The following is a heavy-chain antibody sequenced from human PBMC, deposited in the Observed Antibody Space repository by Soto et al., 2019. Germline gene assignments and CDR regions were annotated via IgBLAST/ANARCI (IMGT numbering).Heavy chain of an antibody. J-gene: IGHJ4*02. CDR1: GYTFTGYY. Sequence: APVQVSCQAPGYTFTGYYMHWERQAPGQRHERMGWINPNSGGTNYAQKLQGRVTMTRDTSISTAYMELSRLRSDDTAVYYCARLGRIAVAGTFDYWGQGTLVTVSS. D-gene: IGHD6-19*01. CDR2: INPNSGGT. CDR3: ARLGRIAVAGTFDY. V-gene: IGHV1-2*02.